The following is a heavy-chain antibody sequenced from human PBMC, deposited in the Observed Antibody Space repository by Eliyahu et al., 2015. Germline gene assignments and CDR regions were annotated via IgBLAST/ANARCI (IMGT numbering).Heavy chain of an antibody. Sequence: QITLKESGPTVLKPTQTLTVTCRFSGFXLATSGVGVGWIRQPPGKALEXPGIIYWNDDKRYRPSLEDRLTITKDTSRNQVVLTLTKVESGDTGTYYCAHTPYLGHHDFWGQGTLVTVSS. D-gene: IGHD1-26*01. J-gene: IGHJ4*02. CDR2: IYWNDDK. CDR3: AHTPYLGHHDF. V-gene: IGHV2-5*01. CDR1: GFXLATSGVG.